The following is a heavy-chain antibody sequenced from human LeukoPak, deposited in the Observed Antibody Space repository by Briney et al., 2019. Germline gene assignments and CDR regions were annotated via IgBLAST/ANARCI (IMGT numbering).Heavy chain of an antibody. D-gene: IGHD2-21*01. CDR1: GYSISSGYY. Sequence: PSETLSLTCAVSGYSISSGYYWGWIRQPPGKGLEWIGSIYHSGSTYYNPSLKSRITIPVDTSKNQFSLKLSSVTAADTAVYYCARRHIVANAFDIWGQGTMVTVSS. J-gene: IGHJ3*02. CDR3: ARRHIVANAFDI. V-gene: IGHV4-38-2*01. CDR2: IYHSGST.